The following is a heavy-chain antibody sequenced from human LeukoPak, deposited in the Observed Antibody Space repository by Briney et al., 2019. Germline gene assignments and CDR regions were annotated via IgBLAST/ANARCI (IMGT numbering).Heavy chain of an antibody. CDR2: IIPILGIA. J-gene: IGHJ4*02. V-gene: IGHV1-69*04. CDR1: GGTFSSYA. CDR3: ARSFLGWLVRALDY. Sequence: SVKASCKASGGTFSSYAISWVRQAPGQGLEWMGRIIPILGIANYAQKFQGRVTITADKSTSTAYMELSSLRSDDTAVYYCARSFLGWLVRALDYWGQGTLVTVSS. D-gene: IGHD6-19*01.